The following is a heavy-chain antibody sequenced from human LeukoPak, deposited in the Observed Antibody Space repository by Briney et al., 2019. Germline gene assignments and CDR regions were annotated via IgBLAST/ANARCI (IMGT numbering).Heavy chain of an antibody. CDR1: GFTFSSYA. V-gene: IGHV3-30*04. CDR2: ISYDGSNK. CDR3: AKSAVSRYYDSSGYPQGVY. Sequence: GGSLRLSCAASGFTFSSYAMHWVRQAPGKGLEWVALISYDGSNKYYADSVKGRFTISRDNSKNTLYLQMNSLRAEDTAVYYCAKSAVSRYYDSSGYPQGVYWGQGTLVTVSS. J-gene: IGHJ4*02. D-gene: IGHD3-22*01.